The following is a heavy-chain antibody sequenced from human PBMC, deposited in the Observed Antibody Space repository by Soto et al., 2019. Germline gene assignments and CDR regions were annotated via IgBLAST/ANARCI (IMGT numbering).Heavy chain of an antibody. D-gene: IGHD6-6*01. CDR3: ARPTYSSSPDFDY. CDR1: GFTFSSYW. CDR2: ISSSSSYI. V-gene: IGHV3-21*01. J-gene: IGHJ4*02. Sequence: GGSLRLSCAASGFTFSSYWMSWVRQAPGKGLEWVSSISSSSSYIYYADSVKGRFTISRDNAKNSLYLQMNSLRAEDTAVYYCARPTYSSSPDFDYWGQGTLVTVSS.